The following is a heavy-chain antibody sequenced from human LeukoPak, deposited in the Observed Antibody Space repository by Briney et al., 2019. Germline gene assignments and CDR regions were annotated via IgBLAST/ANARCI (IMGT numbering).Heavy chain of an antibody. D-gene: IGHD3-10*01. J-gene: IGHJ4*02. CDR1: GGSISSYY. CDR3: ARAGRRGSGSFED. CDR2: IYNSGST. V-gene: IGHV4-59*01. Sequence: SETLSLTCTVSGGSISSYYWSWIRQPPGKGLEWIGYIYNSGSTNYNPSLKSRVTISVDTSKNQFSLKLSSVTAADTAVYYCARAGRRGSGSFEDWGQGTLVTVS.